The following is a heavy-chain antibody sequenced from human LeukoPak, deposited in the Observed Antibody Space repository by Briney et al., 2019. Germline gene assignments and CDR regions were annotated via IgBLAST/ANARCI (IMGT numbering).Heavy chain of an antibody. CDR2: VYYSEST. Sequence: SRTLSLTCGVSGDSISSDYSYWTWIRQVPGKGLEWIGCVYYSESTFYNPSLRSRVTISKDTSKNHFSLKLKSVTAADTAVYYCARGTEMRGLKGNWFDPWGQGSLVTVSS. J-gene: IGHJ5*02. V-gene: IGHV4-31*11. CDR1: GDSISSDYSY. D-gene: IGHD3-10*01. CDR3: ARGTEMRGLKGNWFDP.